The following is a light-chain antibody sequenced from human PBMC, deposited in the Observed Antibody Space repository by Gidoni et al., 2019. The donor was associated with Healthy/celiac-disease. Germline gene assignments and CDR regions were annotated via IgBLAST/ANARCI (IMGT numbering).Light chain of an antibody. CDR1: QSISSW. CDR2: KAS. CDR3: QQYNSYSWT. V-gene: IGKV1-5*03. J-gene: IGKJ1*01. Sequence: DNQLTQSPSTLSASVGDRVTITCPASQSISSWLAWYQQTPGKAPKLLIYKASSLESGVPSRFSGSGSGTEFTLTISSLHPDDLATYYCQQYNSYSWTFGQGTKVEIK.